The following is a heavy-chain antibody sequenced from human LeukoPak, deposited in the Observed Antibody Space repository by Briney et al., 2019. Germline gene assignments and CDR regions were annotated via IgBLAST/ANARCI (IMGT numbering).Heavy chain of an antibody. CDR3: ARGVGGSGYHPGVFDY. CDR1: GFTFSSYS. Sequence: PGGSLRLSCAASGFTFSSYSMNWVRQAPGKGLEWVSSISSSSSYIYYADSVKGRFTISRDNAKNSLYLQMNSLRAEDTAVYYCARGVGGSGYHPGVFDYWGQGTLVTVSS. J-gene: IGHJ4*02. V-gene: IGHV3-21*01. CDR2: ISSSSSYI. D-gene: IGHD3-22*01.